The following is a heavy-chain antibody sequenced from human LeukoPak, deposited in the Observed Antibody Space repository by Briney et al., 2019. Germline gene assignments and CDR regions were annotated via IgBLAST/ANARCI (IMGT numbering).Heavy chain of an antibody. J-gene: IGHJ3*02. D-gene: IGHD6-19*01. CDR1: GFTVSSNY. V-gene: IGHV3-66*01. CDR2: IYSGGFT. CDR3: AKIAVAGAFDI. Sequence: GGSLRLSCAASGFTVSSNYMSWVRQAPGKGLEWVSVIYSGGFTYYADSVKGRFTISRDNSKNTLYLQMNSLRAEDTAVYYCAKIAVAGAFDIWGQGTMVTVSS.